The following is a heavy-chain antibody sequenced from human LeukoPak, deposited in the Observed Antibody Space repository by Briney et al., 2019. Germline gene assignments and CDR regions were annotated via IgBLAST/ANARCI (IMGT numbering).Heavy chain of an antibody. CDR1: GGSISSSSYY. D-gene: IGHD3-22*01. CDR3: ARKVDGSSGYYYYVY. CDR2: IYYSGST. Sequence: SETLSLTCTVSGGSISSSSYYWGWIRQPPGKGLEWIGSIYYSGSTYYNPSLKSRVTISVDTSKNQFSLKLSPVTAADTAVYYCARKVDGSSGYYYYVYWGQGTLVTVSS. V-gene: IGHV4-39*07. J-gene: IGHJ4*02.